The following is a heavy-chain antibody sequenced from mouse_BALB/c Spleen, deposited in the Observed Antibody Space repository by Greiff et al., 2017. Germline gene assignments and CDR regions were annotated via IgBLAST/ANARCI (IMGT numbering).Heavy chain of an antibody. CDR2: ISSGGST. J-gene: IGHJ1*01. D-gene: IGHD5-1*01. CDR1: GFTFSSYA. CDR3: ARGDLYWYFDV. Sequence: EVQLVESGGGLVKPGGSLKLSCAASGFTFSSYAMSWVRQTPEKRLEWVASISSGGSTYYPDSVKGRFTISRDNARNILYLQMSSLRSEDTAMYYCARGDLYWYFDVWGAGTTVTVSS. V-gene: IGHV5-6-5*01.